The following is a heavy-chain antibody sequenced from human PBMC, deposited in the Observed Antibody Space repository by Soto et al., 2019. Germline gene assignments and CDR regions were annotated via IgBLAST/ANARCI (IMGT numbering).Heavy chain of an antibody. CDR1: GYSISSGYY. V-gene: IGHV4-38-2*01. J-gene: IGHJ5*02. CDR3: ARGPPRYCSSTSCYTWGDNWFDP. CDR2: IYHSGST. Sequence: SETLSLTCAVSGYSISSGYYWGWIRQPPGKGLEWIGSIYHSGSTYYNPSLKSRVTISVDTSKNQFSLKLSSVTAADAAVYYRARGPPRYCSSTSCYTWGDNWFDPWGQGTLVTVSS. D-gene: IGHD2-2*02.